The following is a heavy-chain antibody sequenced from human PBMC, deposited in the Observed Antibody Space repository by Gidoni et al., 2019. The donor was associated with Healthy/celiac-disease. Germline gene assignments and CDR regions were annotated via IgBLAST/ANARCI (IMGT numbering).Heavy chain of an antibody. CDR2: IYYSGST. CDR3: ARDLEAALIDY. D-gene: IGHD6-6*01. J-gene: IGHJ4*02. Sequence: QLQLQESGPGLVKPSETLSLTCTVSGGSISSSSYYWGWIRQPPVKGLEWIGSIYYSGSTYYNPSLKSRVTISVDTSKNQFSLKLSSVTAADTAVYYCARDLEAALIDYWGQGTLVTVSS. CDR1: GGSISSSSYY. V-gene: IGHV4-39*07.